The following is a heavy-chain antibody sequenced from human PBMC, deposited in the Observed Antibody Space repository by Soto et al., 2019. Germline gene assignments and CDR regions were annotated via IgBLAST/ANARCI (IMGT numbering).Heavy chain of an antibody. J-gene: IGHJ6*03. Sequence: ASVKVSCKASGYTFTSYDINWVRQATGQGLEWMGWMNPNSGNTGYAQKFQGRVTMTRNTSISTAYMELSSLRSEDTAVYYCARGLEGYYYYYMDVWGKRTTVTVSS. CDR2: MNPNSGNT. V-gene: IGHV1-8*01. CDR3: ARGLEGYYYYYMDV. CDR1: GYTFTSYD.